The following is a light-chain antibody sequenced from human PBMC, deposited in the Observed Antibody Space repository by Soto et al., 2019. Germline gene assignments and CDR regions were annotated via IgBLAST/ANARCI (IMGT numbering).Light chain of an antibody. CDR2: NSD. CDR3: ATCDDSLSGRV. V-gene: IGLV1-47*02. Sequence: QSVLTQPPSASGTPGQRVTISCSGSSSNVGNHFVYWYQHLPGTAPRLLIYNSDQRPSRVPDRFSGSKSGASASLAISGLRADDAGDYYCATCDDSLSGRVFGGGTKVTVL. CDR1: SSNVGNHF. J-gene: IGLJ3*02.